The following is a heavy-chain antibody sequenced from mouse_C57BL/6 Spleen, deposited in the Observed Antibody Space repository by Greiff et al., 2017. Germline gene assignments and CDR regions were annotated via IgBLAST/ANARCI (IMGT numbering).Heavy chain of an antibody. D-gene: IGHD1-1*01. CDR1: GYSITSGYY. CDR3: ARVTTVVAPLDY. CDR2: ISYDGSN. V-gene: IGHV3-6*01. J-gene: IGHJ2*01. Sequence: EVKLVESGPGLVKPSQSLSLTCSVTGYSITSGYYWNWIRQFPGNKLEWMGYISYDGSNNYNPSLKNRISITRDTSKNQFFLKLNSVTTEDTATYYCARVTTVVAPLDYWGQGTTLTVSS.